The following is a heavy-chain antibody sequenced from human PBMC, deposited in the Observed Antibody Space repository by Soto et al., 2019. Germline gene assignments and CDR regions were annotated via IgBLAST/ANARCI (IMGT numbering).Heavy chain of an antibody. D-gene: IGHD3-22*01. J-gene: IGHJ4*02. CDR1: GGSISSYY. V-gene: IGHV4-59*01. CDR3: ARDAGVYDSSGYYYFDY. Sequence: TSETLSLTCTVSGGSISSYYWSWIRQPPGKGLEWIGYIYYSGSTNYNPSLKSRVTISVDTSKNQFSLKLSSVTAADTAVYYCARDAGVYDSSGYYYFDYRGQGTLVTVSS. CDR2: IYYSGST.